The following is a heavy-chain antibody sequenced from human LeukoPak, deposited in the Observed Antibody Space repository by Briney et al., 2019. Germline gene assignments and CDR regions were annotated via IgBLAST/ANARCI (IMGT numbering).Heavy chain of an antibody. J-gene: IGHJ6*02. Sequence: GGSLRLSCAASGFTVNSNFMSWVRQAPGKGLEWVSVIRSGGNTHYADSVKGRFTISRDNSKNTVYLQMNSLGAGDTAVYYCARDVLWFGEGQGLDVWGQGTTVTVTS. D-gene: IGHD3-10*01. V-gene: IGHV3-66*01. CDR3: ARDVLWFGEGQGLDV. CDR1: GFTVNSNF. CDR2: IRSGGNT.